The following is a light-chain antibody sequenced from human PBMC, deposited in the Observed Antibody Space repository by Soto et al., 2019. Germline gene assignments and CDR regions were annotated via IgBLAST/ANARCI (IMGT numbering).Light chain of an antibody. Sequence: EIVLTQSPATLSLSPGARAPLSCRASQSVSSSYLAWYQQKPGQAPRLLIYGASNRATGIPARFSGSKSGTNFTLTIRRMEPEDVGMYYCQQYGSSPITFGQGTRLEIK. CDR1: QSVSSSY. V-gene: IGKV3-20*01. J-gene: IGKJ5*01. CDR2: GAS. CDR3: QQYGSSPIT.